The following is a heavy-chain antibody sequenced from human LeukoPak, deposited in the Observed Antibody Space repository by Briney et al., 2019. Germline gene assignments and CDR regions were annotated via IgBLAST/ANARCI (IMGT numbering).Heavy chain of an antibody. CDR2: IYSDGNT. J-gene: IGHJ4*02. Sequence: GGSLRLSCAASGFTVSDNYMSWVRQAPGKGLEWVSVIYSDGNTYYADPVKGRFTISRDNSKNTVYLQMNSLRAEDTAVYYCARDPGYSYGYDYWGQGTLVTVSS. V-gene: IGHV3-66*01. CDR1: GFTVSDNY. D-gene: IGHD5-18*01. CDR3: ARDPGYSYGYDY.